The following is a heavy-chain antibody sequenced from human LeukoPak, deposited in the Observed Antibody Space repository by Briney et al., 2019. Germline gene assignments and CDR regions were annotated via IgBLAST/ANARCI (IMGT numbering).Heavy chain of an antibody. D-gene: IGHD3-3*01. CDR1: GFTFSSYA. CDR2: ISYDGSNK. CDR3: ARGADFWSGYLI. J-gene: IGHJ4*02. Sequence: GGSLRLSCAASGFTFSSYAMPWVRQAPGKGLEWVAVISYDGSNKYYADSVKGRFTISRDNSKNTLYLQMNSLRAEDTAVYYCARGADFWSGYLIWGQGTLVTVSS. V-gene: IGHV3-30-3*01.